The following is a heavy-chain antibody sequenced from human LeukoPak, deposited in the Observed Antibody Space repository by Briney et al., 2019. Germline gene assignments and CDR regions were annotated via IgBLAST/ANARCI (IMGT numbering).Heavy chain of an antibody. Sequence: SETLSLTCTVSGDSIRSTSYYWGWIRQPPGKGLEWIGSIYYSGNTCYNPSLKSRVTIAVDTSKNQFSLTLNSVTAADTAVYYCARRKSFYDSSGYFDHWGRGTLVTVS. CDR1: GDSIRSTSYY. V-gene: IGHV4-39*01. CDR2: IYYSGNT. J-gene: IGHJ4*02. D-gene: IGHD3-22*01. CDR3: ARRKSFYDSSGYFDH.